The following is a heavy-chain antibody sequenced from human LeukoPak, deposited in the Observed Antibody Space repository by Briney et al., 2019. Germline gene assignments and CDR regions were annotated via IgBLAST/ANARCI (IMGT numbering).Heavy chain of an antibody. CDR2: FDPEDGET. D-gene: IGHD6-19*01. CDR3: ATDRCGAVAGTDNWFDP. V-gene: IGHV1-24*01. J-gene: IGHJ5*02. Sequence: ASVKVSCKVSGYTLTELSMHWVRQAPGKGLEWMGGFDPEDGETIYAQKFQGRVTMTEDTSTDTAYMELSSLRSEDTAVYYCATDRCGAVAGTDNWFDPWGQGTLVTVSS. CDR1: GYTLTELS.